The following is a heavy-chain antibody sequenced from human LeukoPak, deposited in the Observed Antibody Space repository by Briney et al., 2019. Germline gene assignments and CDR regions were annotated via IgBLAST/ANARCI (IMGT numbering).Heavy chain of an antibody. V-gene: IGHV3-7*01. CDR1: GFTFSNYW. D-gene: IGHD1-7*01. CDR3: ARDRGWTGTIPYYFDY. J-gene: IGHJ4*02. Sequence: GGSLRLSCAASGFTFSNYWMTWVRQAPGKGLEWVANIKQDGSERHYVDSVKGRFTISRDNAKNSLYLQMNSLRAEDTAVYYCARDRGWTGTIPYYFDYWGQGTLVTVSS. CDR2: IKQDGSER.